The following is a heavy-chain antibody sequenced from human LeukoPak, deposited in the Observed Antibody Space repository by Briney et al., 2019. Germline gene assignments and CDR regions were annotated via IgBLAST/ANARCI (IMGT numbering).Heavy chain of an antibody. Sequence: GASVKVSCKTSGYTFSSYGIGWVRQAPGQGLEWMGWTGGYNGYTNYAQKFQGRVTLTTDTSTSTAYMELMSLTSDDTAIYYCARDLSLGVGFYYMDVWGKGTTVTVTS. J-gene: IGHJ6*03. V-gene: IGHV1-18*01. CDR2: TGGYNGYT. CDR3: ARDLSLGVGFYYMDV. D-gene: IGHD2-8*01. CDR1: GYTFSSYG.